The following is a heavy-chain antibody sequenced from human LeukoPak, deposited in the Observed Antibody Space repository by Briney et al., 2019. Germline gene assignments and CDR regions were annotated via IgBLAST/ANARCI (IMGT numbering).Heavy chain of an antibody. CDR3: ARRSPSYAFDI. V-gene: IGHV4-38-2*01. D-gene: IGHD6-6*01. CDR2: IYHSGST. CDR1: GYSISSGYY. Sequence: SETLSLTCAVSGYSISSGYYWGWIRQPPGKGLEWIGSIYHSGSTYYNPSLKSRVTISVDTSKNQFSLKLSSVTAADTAVYYCARRSPSYAFDIWGQGTMATVSS. J-gene: IGHJ3*02.